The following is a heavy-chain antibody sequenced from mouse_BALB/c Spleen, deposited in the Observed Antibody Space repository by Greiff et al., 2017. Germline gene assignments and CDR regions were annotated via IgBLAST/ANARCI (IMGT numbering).Heavy chain of an antibody. Sequence: QVHVKQSGAELMKPGASVKISCKATGYTFSSYWIEWVKQRPGHGLEWIGEILPGSGSTNYNEKFKGKATFTADTSSNTAYMQLSSLTSEDSAVYYCAIPITTVPYYYAMDYWGQGTSVTVSS. CDR3: AIPITTVPYYYAMDY. J-gene: IGHJ4*01. D-gene: IGHD1-1*01. CDR2: ILPGSGST. CDR1: GYTFSSYW. V-gene: IGHV1-9*01.